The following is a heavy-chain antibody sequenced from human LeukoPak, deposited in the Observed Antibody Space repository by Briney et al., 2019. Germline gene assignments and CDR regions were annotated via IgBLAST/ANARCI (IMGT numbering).Heavy chain of an antibody. CDR1: GFTFSSYD. J-gene: IGHJ6*03. CDR2: IGTAGDT. D-gene: IGHD3-22*01. CDR3: ARGFYGDSSYHYYYMDV. Sequence: PGGSLRLSCAASGFTFSSYDIHWVRQATGKGLEWVSAIGTAGDTYYPGSVKGRFTISRENAKNSLYLQMNSLRAGDTAVYYCARGFYGDSSYHYYYMDVWGKGTTVTVSS. V-gene: IGHV3-13*01.